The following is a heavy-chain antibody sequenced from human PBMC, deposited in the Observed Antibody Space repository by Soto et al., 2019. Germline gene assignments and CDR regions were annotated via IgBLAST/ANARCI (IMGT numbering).Heavy chain of an antibody. D-gene: IGHD4-17*01. V-gene: IGHV4-59*01. CDR2: IYYSGST. CDR1: GCSISSYY. CDR3: ASSTVARFDY. J-gene: IGHJ4*02. Sequence: PSETLSLTCPVSGCSISSYYWSWIRQPPGKGLEWIGYIYYSGSTNYNPSLKSRVTISVDTSKNQFSLKLSSVTAADTAVYYCASSTVARFDYWGQGTLVTVSS.